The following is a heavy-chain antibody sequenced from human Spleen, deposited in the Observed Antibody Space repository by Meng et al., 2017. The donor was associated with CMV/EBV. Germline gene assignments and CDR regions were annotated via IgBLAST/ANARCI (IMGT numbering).Heavy chain of an antibody. V-gene: IGHV3-15*01. CDR1: GFTFSNAW. CDR3: TTYYSDYYDPSGSDH. D-gene: IGHD3-22*01. J-gene: IGHJ4*02. CDR2: IKSKSDGGTT. Sequence: GESLKISCAASGFTFSNAWMSWVRQAPGKGLEWVGRIKSKSDGGTTDYAVPVKGKFTISRDDSKNTLYLQMNSLKTEDSAVYYCTTYYSDYYDPSGSDHWGQGTLVTVS.